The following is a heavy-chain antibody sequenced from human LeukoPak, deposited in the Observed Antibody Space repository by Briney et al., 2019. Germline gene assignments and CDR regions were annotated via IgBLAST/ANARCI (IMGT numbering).Heavy chain of an antibody. CDR3: TTKRGYSYGYAD. CDR1: GFTVSSNY. CDR2: IYSGGST. V-gene: IGHV3-66*01. D-gene: IGHD5-18*01. Sequence: GGSLRLSCAASGFTVSSNYMSWVRQAPGKGLEWLSVIYSGGSTYYADSVKGRFTISRDNSKNTLYLQMNSLRAEDTAVYYCTTKRGYSYGYADWGQGTLVTVFS. J-gene: IGHJ4*02.